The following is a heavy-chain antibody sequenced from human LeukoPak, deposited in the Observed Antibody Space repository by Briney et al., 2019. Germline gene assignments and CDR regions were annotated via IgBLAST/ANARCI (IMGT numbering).Heavy chain of an antibody. CDR2: INHSGST. CDR3: AKDLERYFDWLGSRGFDP. CDR1: GGSFSGYY. Sequence: SETLSLTCAVYGGSFSGYYWSWIRQPPGKGLEWIGEINHSGSTNYNPSLKSRVTISVDTSKNQFSLKLSSVTAADTAVYYCAKDLERYFDWLGSRGFDPWGQGTLVTVSS. J-gene: IGHJ5*02. D-gene: IGHD3-9*01. V-gene: IGHV4-34*01.